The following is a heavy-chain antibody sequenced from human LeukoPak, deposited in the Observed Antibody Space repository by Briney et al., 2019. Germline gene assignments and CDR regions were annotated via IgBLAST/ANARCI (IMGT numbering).Heavy chain of an antibody. CDR2: MKSDGSST. CDR1: GFTFSRCW. D-gene: IGHD3-10*01. CDR3: VRDPYGSGSPNFDY. J-gene: IGHJ4*02. Sequence: GGSLRLSCAVSGFTFSRCWMHWVRQAPGKGLVWVSRMKSDGSSTSYADSVKGRFTISRDNVKDTLYLQMNSLRVEDTAVCYCVRDPYGSGSPNFDYWGQGTLVTVSS. V-gene: IGHV3-74*01.